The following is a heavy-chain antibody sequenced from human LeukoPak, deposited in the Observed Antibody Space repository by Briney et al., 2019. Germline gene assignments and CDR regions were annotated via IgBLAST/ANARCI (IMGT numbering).Heavy chain of an antibody. CDR3: ARLIAARNYYYYYMDV. V-gene: IGHV4-4*07. Sequence: SETLSLTCTVSGGSISSYYWSWIRQPAGKGLEWIGRIYTSGSTNYNPSLKSRVTMSVDTSKNQFSLKLSSVTAADTAVYYCARLIAARNYYYYYMDVWGKGTTVTVSS. CDR2: IYTSGST. J-gene: IGHJ6*03. CDR1: GGSISSYY. D-gene: IGHD6-6*01.